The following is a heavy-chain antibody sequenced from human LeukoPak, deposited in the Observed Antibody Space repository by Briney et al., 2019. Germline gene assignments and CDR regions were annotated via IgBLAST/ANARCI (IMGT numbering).Heavy chain of an antibody. CDR1: GFTFTSYW. Sequence: GGSLRLSCEASGFTFTSYWLGWARQSPGKGPEWVASIKQDGSEKYYVDSVKGRFTISRDNVRNLVYLQMNSLRAEDTAVYYCTRNEAWGQGTRVTVSS. J-gene: IGHJ1*01. CDR3: TRNEA. V-gene: IGHV3-7*02. CDR2: IKQDGSEK.